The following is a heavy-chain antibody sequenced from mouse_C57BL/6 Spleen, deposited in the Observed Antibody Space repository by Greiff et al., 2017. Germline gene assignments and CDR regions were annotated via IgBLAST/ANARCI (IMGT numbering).Heavy chain of an antibody. CDR2: IDPSDSYT. CDR3: ARQGYGNWESY. D-gene: IGHD2-10*02. J-gene: IGHJ2*01. V-gene: IGHV1-50*01. CDR1: GYTFTSYW. Sequence: QVQLQQPGAELVKPGASVKLSCKASGYTFTSYWMQWVKQRPGQGLEWIGEIDPSDSYTNYNQKFKGKATLTVDTSSSTAYMQLSSLTSEDSAVYYCARQGYGNWESYWGQGTTLTVSS.